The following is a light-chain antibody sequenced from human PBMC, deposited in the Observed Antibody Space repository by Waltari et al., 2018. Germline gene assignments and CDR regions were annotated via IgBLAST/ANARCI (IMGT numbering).Light chain of an antibody. Sequence: DIQMTQSPSTLSASVGDRVTITFRASQSITSWLAWYQQKPGKAPKLLIYKASTLESGVPSRFSGSGSATEFTLTISSLQPDDFATYYCQQYSSPFSFGQGTKLEIK. J-gene: IGKJ2*01. V-gene: IGKV1-5*03. CDR1: QSITSW. CDR2: KAS. CDR3: QQYSSPFS.